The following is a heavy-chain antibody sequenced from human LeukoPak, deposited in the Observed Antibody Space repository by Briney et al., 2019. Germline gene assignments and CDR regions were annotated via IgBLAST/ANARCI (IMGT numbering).Heavy chain of an antibody. CDR3: ARGFGYYDVLTAF. V-gene: IGHV4-59*01. D-gene: IGHD3-9*01. Sequence: PSETLSLTCAVSGVSMRDYYWSWIRQPPGKGLEWIGNIYYSGSTNYNPSLKSRVTISVDTSKNQFSLKVRSVTAADTAVYYCARGFGYYDVLTAFWGQGTLVTVSS. CDR1: GVSMRDYY. CDR2: IYYSGST. J-gene: IGHJ4*02.